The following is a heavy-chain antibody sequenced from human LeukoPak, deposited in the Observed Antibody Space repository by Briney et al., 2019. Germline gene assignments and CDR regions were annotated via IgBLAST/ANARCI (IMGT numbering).Heavy chain of an antibody. Sequence: GGSLRLSCAASGFTFSSYSMNWVRQAPGKGLEWVSYISSSGSTIYYADSVKGRFTISRDNAKNSLYLQMNSLRAEDTAVYYCATSSSPNFTWGQGTLVTVSS. CDR1: GFTFSSYS. V-gene: IGHV3-48*04. CDR2: ISSSGSTI. D-gene: IGHD6-13*01. J-gene: IGHJ5*02. CDR3: ATSSSPNFT.